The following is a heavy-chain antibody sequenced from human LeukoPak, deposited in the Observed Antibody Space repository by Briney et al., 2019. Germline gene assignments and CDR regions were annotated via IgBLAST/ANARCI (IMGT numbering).Heavy chain of an antibody. CDR1: GYTFTSYY. Sequence: ASVKVSCKASGYTFTSYYMHWVRQAPGQGLEWMGIINPSGGSTSYAQKFQGRVTMTRDTSTSTVYMELSSLRSEDTAVYYCARAGIPAFSGWQTQNRFDPWGQGTLVTVSS. V-gene: IGHV1-46*01. J-gene: IGHJ5*02. CDR2: INPSGGST. D-gene: IGHD6-19*01. CDR3: ARAGIPAFSGWQTQNRFDP.